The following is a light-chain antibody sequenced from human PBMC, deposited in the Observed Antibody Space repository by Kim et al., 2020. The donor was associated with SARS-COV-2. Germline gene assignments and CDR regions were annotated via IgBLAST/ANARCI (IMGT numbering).Light chain of an antibody. V-gene: IGLV2-8*01. J-gene: IGLJ2*01. CDR2: DVS. Sequence: QSALTQPPSASGSPGQSVAISCTGTSSDIGTYNHVSWYQQHPGKAPKLLIYDVSKRPSGVPDRFSACKSGNTASLTVSGLQAEDEADYYSSSYAGTNNVIFGGGTQLTVL. CDR1: SSDIGTYNH. CDR3: SSYAGTNNVI.